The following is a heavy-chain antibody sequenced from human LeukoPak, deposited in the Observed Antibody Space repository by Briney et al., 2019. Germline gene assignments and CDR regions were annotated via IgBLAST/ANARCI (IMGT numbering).Heavy chain of an antibody. CDR2: IKEDGSEK. Sequence: PGGSLRLSCAASGFTFSNYWMSWVRQAPGKGLEWVANIKEDGSEKYYEDSVEGRFTISRDNAKNLVYLQMNSLRAEDTAVYYCTRDNRYYYWGQGTVVTVSS. D-gene: IGHD2-21*01. V-gene: IGHV3-7*01. J-gene: IGHJ4*02. CDR1: GFTFSNYW. CDR3: TRDNRYYY.